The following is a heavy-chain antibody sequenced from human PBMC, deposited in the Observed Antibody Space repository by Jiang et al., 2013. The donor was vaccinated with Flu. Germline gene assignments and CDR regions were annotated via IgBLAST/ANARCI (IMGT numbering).Heavy chain of an antibody. CDR1: GLTFSGSA. CDR3: ARGQGYVAVPVAPPVYYFDL. J-gene: IGHJ4*02. D-gene: IGHD2-2*01. Sequence: VQLVESGGGVVQPGGSLRLSCVASGLTFSGSAMHWIRQTPGRGLEWVALISNDGSKKDYGDSLKGRFTISRDNSKNTLSLQINRLRPDDTGVYYCARGQGYVAVPVAPPVYYFDLWGQGTLVTVSS. V-gene: IGHV3-30-3*01. CDR2: ISNDGSKK.